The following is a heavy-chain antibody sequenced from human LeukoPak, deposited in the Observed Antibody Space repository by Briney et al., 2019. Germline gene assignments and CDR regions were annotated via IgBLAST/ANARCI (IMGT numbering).Heavy chain of an antibody. V-gene: IGHV3-66*01. J-gene: IGHJ4*02. CDR3: AKDRRRGAVAEFDY. CDR2: ISSGGST. D-gene: IGHD6-19*01. Sequence: GGSLRLSCAASGFTVSSDCMGWVRQAPEKGLEWVSLISSGGSTYYADSLKGRFTISRDNSKNTLYLQMNSLRAEDTAVYYCAKDRRRGAVAEFDYWGQGTLVTVSS. CDR1: GFTVSSDC.